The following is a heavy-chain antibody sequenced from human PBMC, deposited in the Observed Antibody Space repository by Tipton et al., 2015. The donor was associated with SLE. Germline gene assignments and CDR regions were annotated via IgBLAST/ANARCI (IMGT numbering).Heavy chain of an antibody. CDR1: GGSFSGYY. CDR2: INHSGST. V-gene: IGHV4-34*01. Sequence: LRLSCAVYGGSFSGYYWSWIRQPPGKGLEWIGEINHSGSTNYNPSLKSRVTISVDTSKNQFSLKLSSVTAADTAVYYCARARLYSSSTTWYYYMDVWGKGTTVTVSS. D-gene: IGHD2/OR15-2a*01. CDR3: ARARLYSSSTTWYYYMDV. J-gene: IGHJ6*03.